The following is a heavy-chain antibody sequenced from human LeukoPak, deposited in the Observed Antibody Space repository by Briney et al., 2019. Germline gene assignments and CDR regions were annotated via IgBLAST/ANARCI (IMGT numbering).Heavy chain of an antibody. CDR2: IWFDGSNK. Sequence: PGGSLRLSCAASGFTFSTYAMHWVRQAPGKGLQWVGVIWFDGSNKYSADSVKGRFTIYRDNSKNTLYLQMNNLRAEDTAVYYCARQYSSVWYFDHWGQGTLVTVSS. CDR3: ARQYSSVWYFDH. CDR1: GFTFSTYA. J-gene: IGHJ4*02. V-gene: IGHV3-33*01. D-gene: IGHD6-19*01.